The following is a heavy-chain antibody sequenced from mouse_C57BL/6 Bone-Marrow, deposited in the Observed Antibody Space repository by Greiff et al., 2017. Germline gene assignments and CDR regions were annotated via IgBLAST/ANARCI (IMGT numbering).Heavy chain of an antibody. J-gene: IGHJ1*03. CDR2: IHPNSGST. CDR3: AIYSNLSRWYFDV. CDR1: GYTFTSYW. V-gene: IGHV1-64*01. Sequence: QVQLQQPGAELVKPGASVKLSCKASGYTFTSYWMHWVKQRPGQGLEWIGMIHPNSGSTNYNEKFKSKATLTVDKSSSTAYMQLSSLTSEDSAVYYCAIYSNLSRWYFDVWGTGTTVTVSS. D-gene: IGHD2-5*01.